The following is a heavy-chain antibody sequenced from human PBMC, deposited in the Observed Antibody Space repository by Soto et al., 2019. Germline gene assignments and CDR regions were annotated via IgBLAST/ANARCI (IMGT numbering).Heavy chain of an antibody. J-gene: IGHJ4*01. Sequence: PRVSLRLSFAASGFTFSNTWINWVRQAPGKGLEWVGRIKSKTDGGTPDYAPPVKGRFAISRDDSKNMVYLQMSSLKAEDTGIYYCTTDSYSSIIVVGFDYWGHGTLVTVSS. D-gene: IGHD3-22*01. V-gene: IGHV3-15*07. CDR2: IKSKTDGGTP. CDR3: TTDSYSSIIVVGFDY. CDR1: GFTFSNTW.